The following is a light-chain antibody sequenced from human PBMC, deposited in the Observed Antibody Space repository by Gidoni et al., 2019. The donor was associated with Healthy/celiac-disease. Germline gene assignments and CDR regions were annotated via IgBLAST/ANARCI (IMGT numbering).Light chain of an antibody. J-gene: IGKJ3*01. CDR2: AAS. CDR3: QPSYSTPFT. Sequence: DIQITQSPSSLSASVGGRVTITCRASQSISSYLNWYQHKPWKAPKLLIYAASSLQSGVPSRLSGSGSGTDFTLTISSLQPEDFATYYCQPSYSTPFTFGPGTNVDIK. CDR1: QSISSY. V-gene: IGKV1-39*01.